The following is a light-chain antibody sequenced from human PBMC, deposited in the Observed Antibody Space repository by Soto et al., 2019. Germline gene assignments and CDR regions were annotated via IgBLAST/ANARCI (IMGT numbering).Light chain of an antibody. CDR1: QSISNL. V-gene: IGKV1-5*03. J-gene: IGKJ1*01. CDR3: QHHNNLWT. CDR2: QAS. Sequence: DIQMTQSPSTLSASVGDRVSLTCRASQSISNLLAWYQQKPGKAPQLLIYQASTLGSGVPSRFSVSGSGTEFTLTISSLQSDDFATYYCQHHNNLWTFGQGTKVEI.